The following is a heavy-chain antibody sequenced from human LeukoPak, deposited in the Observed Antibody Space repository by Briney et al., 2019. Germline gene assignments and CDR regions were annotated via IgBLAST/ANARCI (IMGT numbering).Heavy chain of an antibody. V-gene: IGHV3-21*01. CDR1: GFTFSSYN. CDR3: AREDYYYYYMDV. CDR2: ITSSSSYI. J-gene: IGHJ6*03. Sequence: PGGSLRLSCAASGFTFSSYNMNWVRQAPGKGLEWVSSITSSSSYIYYADSVKGRFTISRDNAKNSLYLQMNSLRAEDTAVYYCAREDYYYYYMDVWGKGTTVTISS.